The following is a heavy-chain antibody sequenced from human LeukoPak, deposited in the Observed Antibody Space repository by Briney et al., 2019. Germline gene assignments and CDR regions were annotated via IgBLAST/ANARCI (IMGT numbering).Heavy chain of an antibody. J-gene: IGHJ4*02. CDR3: ASLDY. CDR1: GFTFSDYT. CDR2: ISGGSRSI. V-gene: IGHV3-21*01. Sequence: NAGGSLRLSCAASGFTFSDYTMNWVRQAPGKGLEWVSSISGGSRSIHYVDSVKGRFTISRDNAKNSLYLQMNTLRAEDTAVYYCASLDYWGQGTLVTVSS.